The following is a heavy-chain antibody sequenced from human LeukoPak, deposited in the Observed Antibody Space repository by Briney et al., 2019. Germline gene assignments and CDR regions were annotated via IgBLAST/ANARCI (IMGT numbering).Heavy chain of an antibody. CDR1: GGSISSYY. V-gene: IGHV4-59*01. Sequence: PSETLSLTCTVSGGSISSYYWSWIRQPPGKGLEWIGYIYYSGSTNYNPSLKSRVTISLDTSKNQFSLKLSSVTAADTAVYYCARAGYYYGSGSLNWFDPWGQGTLVTVSS. D-gene: IGHD3-10*01. J-gene: IGHJ5*02. CDR2: IYYSGST. CDR3: ARAGYYYGSGSLNWFDP.